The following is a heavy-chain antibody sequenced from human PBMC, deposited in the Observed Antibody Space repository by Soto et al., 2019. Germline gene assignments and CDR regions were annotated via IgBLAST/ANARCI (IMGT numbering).Heavy chain of an antibody. CDR3: VRQGFGRLHGLVDV. V-gene: IGHV4-59*08. D-gene: IGHD3-10*01. J-gene: IGHJ6*02. CDR1: DDSSSNYK. CDR2: IDSNGGT. Sequence: QVQLQESGPGLVKPSETLSLTCTVSDDSSSNYKWSWIRQPPGRRLEWIGYIDSNGGTSYNPSLQSRVTMSIETSTKQIFLKLSYVTAADTAVYYCVRQGFGRLHGLVDVWGQGTTVTVSS.